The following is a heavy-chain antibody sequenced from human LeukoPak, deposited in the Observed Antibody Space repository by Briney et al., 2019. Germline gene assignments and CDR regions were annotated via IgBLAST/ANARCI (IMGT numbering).Heavy chain of an antibody. J-gene: IGHJ4*02. CDR2: IKHDESEK. V-gene: IGHV3-7*01. CDR3: TRRLDD. D-gene: IGHD3-16*01. Sequence: GGSLRLSCAASGFSFNRDWMDWVRQAPGKGLEWVANIKHDESEKNYLDSVKGRFTISRDNAQNSLYLQMNGLRVEDTAVYYCTRRLDDWGQGTLVTVSS. CDR1: GFSFNRDW.